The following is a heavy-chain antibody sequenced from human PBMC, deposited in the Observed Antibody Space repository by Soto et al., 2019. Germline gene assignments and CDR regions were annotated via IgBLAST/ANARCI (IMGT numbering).Heavy chain of an antibody. V-gene: IGHV4-59*01. J-gene: IGHJ4*02. CDR1: GCAISSYY. Sequence: SDTLSLTCTVSGCAISSYYWSWIRQPPGKGLEWIGYIYYSGSTNYNPSLKSRVTISVDTSKNQFSLKLSSVTAADTAVYYGAIATRNPVAGPFDYWGKETLLTVDS. CDR2: IYYSGST. CDR3: AIATRNPVAGPFDY. D-gene: IGHD6-19*01.